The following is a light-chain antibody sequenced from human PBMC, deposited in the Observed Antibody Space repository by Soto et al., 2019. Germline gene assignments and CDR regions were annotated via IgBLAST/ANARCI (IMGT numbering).Light chain of an antibody. J-gene: IGKJ2*01. CDR2: WTS. V-gene: IGKV4-1*01. CDR3: QQYYSTPYT. Sequence: DIVMTQSPDSLAVSLAERATINCKSSQSVLYSSNNENYLAWYQQKPGQPPKLLIYWTSTRESGVPDGFSGSGSGTDFTLTISSLQAEDVAVYYCQQYYSTPYTFGQGTKLEIK. CDR1: QSVLYSSNNENY.